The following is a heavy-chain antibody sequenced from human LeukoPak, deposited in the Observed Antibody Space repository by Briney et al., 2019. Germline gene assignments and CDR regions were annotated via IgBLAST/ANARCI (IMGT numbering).Heavy chain of an antibody. CDR3: ARESRWEPTPQRSLSDY. Sequence: GASVKVSCKASGYTFTGYYMHWVRQAPGQGLEWMGWINPNSGGTNYAQKFQGRVTMTRDTSISTAYMELSRLRSDDTAVYYCARESRWEPTPQRSLSDYWGQGTLVTVSS. D-gene: IGHD1-26*01. V-gene: IGHV1-2*02. CDR2: INPNSGGT. J-gene: IGHJ4*02. CDR1: GYTFTGYY.